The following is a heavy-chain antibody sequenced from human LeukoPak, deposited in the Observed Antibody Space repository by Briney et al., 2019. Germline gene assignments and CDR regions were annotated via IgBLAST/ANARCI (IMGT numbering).Heavy chain of an antibody. CDR3: PPLGYCDCTSCRFDY. Sequence: GGSLRLSCAASGFTFCSYLMSWVREAPGKGLEWVATIKQDGSQKYYVDSVKGRFTISRDNAKSSLYLQMNALRAEDTAVYASPPLGYCDCTSCRFDYWGQGTLVTVSS. J-gene: IGHJ4*02. V-gene: IGHV3-7*01. CDR2: IKQDGSQK. D-gene: IGHD2-2*03. CDR1: GFTFCSYL.